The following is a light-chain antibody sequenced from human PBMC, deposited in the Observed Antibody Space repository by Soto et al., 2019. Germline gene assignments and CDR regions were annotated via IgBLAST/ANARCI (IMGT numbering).Light chain of an antibody. CDR3: QQRRNWPPPIT. Sequence: DIVLTQSPATLSLSPGERATLSCRASQSVSSYLAWYQQKPGQAPRLPIYDASNRATGIPARFSGSGSGTDFTLTISSLEPEDFAVSYCQQRRNWPPPITFGKGTRLEIK. CDR2: DAS. V-gene: IGKV3-11*01. J-gene: IGKJ5*01. CDR1: QSVSSY.